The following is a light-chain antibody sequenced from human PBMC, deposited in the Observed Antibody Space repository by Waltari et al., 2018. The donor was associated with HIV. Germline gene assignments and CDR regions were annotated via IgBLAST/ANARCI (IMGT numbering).Light chain of an antibody. CDR3: GTWDSSLSAVL. CDR2: DNN. CDR1: SSNIGNNY. Sequence: QSVLTQPPSVSAAPGQKVTISCSGSSSNIGNNYVSWYQQLPGTAPKPLIYDNNKRPSGIPDRFSGSKSGTSATLGSTGLQTGDEADYYCGTWDSSLSAVLFGGGTKLTVL. V-gene: IGLV1-51*01. J-gene: IGLJ2*01.